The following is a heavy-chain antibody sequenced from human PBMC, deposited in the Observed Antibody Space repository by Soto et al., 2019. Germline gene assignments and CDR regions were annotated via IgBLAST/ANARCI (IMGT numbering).Heavy chain of an antibody. D-gene: IGHD6-13*01. CDR1: GGSVSSDNYY. V-gene: IGHV4-61*01. CDR3: ASWYSSTWSNFDY. J-gene: IGHJ4*02. Sequence: TLSLTCTVSGGSVSSDNYYWNWIRQPPGKGLEWIGYIYYSGSTNYNPSLKSRVTISVDTSKNQFSLKLNSVTAADTAVYYCASWYSSTWSNFDYWGQGTLVTVSS. CDR2: IYYSGST.